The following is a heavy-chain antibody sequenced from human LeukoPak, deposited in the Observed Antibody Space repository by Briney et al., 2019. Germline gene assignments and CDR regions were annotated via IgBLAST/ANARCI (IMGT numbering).Heavy chain of an antibody. CDR1: GYTFTNYA. J-gene: IGHJ4*02. CDR3: ARDKAGVSSWSFDS. CDR2: INAGNGNT. Sequence: ASVKVSCKASGYTFTNYAMHWVRQAPGQRLEWMGWINAGNGNTKYSQEFQGRVTITRDTSASTAYMELSSLTSEDMAVYYCARDKAGVSSWSFDSWGQGTLVTVSA. D-gene: IGHD3-3*01. V-gene: IGHV1-3*03.